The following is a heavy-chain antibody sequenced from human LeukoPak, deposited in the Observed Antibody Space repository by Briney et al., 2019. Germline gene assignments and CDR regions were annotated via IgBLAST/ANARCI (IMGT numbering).Heavy chain of an antibody. Sequence: GASVKVSCKASGYTFTSYDINWVRQATGQGLEWMGWMNPNSGNTGYAQKFQGRVTITRNTSISTAYMELSSLRSEDTAVYYCATEVGAIEQGGAFDIWGQGTMVTVSS. J-gene: IGHJ3*02. CDR1: GYTFTSYD. V-gene: IGHV1-8*03. D-gene: IGHD1-26*01. CDR3: ATEVGAIEQGGAFDI. CDR2: MNPNSGNT.